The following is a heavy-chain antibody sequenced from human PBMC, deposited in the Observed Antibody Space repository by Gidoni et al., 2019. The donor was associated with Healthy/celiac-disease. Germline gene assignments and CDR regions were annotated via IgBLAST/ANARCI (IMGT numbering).Heavy chain of an antibody. CDR1: GYTFTGYY. V-gene: IGHV1-2*02. CDR2: INPNSGGT. CDR3: ARDWGPELPFLGWFDP. Sequence: QVQLVQSGPEVKKPGASVKVFSKASGYTFTGYYMHWVRQAPGQGREWMGWINPNSGGTNYAQKFQGRVTMTRDTSISTAYMELSRLRSDDTAVYYCARDWGPELPFLGWFDPWGQGTLVTVSS. J-gene: IGHJ5*02. D-gene: IGHD1-7*01.